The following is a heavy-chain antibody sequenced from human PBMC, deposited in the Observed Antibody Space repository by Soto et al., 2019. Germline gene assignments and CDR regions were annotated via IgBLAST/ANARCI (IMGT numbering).Heavy chain of an antibody. Sequence: SETLSLTCTVSGGSVSSGSYYWSWIRQPPGKGLEWIGYIYYSGSTNYNPSLKSRVTISVDTSKNQFSLKLSSVTAADTAVYYRARGPRGEFAYWGQGTLVTVSS. D-gene: IGHD3-16*01. CDR1: GGSVSSGSYY. CDR3: ARGPRGEFAY. V-gene: IGHV4-61*01. CDR2: IYYSGST. J-gene: IGHJ4*02.